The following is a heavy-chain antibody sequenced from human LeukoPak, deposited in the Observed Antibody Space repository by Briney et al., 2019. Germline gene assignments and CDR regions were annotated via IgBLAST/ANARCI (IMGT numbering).Heavy chain of an antibody. CDR2: INHSGST. CDR3: ASLGGRTAFDC. D-gene: IGHD3-16*01. CDR1: GGSFSGYY. J-gene: IGHJ4*02. V-gene: IGHV4-34*01. Sequence: SETLSLTCAVYGGSFSGYYWSWIRQPPGKGLEWIGEINHSGSTNYNPSLKSRVTISVDTSKNQFSLKLSSVTAADTAVYYCASLGGRTAFDCWGQGTLVTVSS.